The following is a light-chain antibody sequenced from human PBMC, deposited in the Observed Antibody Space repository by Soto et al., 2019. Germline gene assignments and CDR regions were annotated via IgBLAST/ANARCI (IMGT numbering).Light chain of an antibody. CDR1: QSVSKN. Sequence: EIVLTQSPGTLSLSPGERATLSCRASQSVSKNYLAWYQQKPGQAPRLLIHGASTRATGIPAWFSGSGSGTEFTLTISSLQSEDFAVYYCQQYNNWPLTFGGGTKVDIK. CDR3: QQYNNWPLT. V-gene: IGKV3-15*01. CDR2: GAS. J-gene: IGKJ4*01.